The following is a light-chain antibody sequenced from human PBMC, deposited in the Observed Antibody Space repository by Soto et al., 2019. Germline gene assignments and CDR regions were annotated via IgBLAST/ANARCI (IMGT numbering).Light chain of an antibody. CDR2: DAS. J-gene: IGKJ4*01. CDR1: QSVSSY. Sequence: EIVLTQSPATLSLSPGERATLSCRASQSVSSYLAWYQQKPGQAPRLLIYDASNRATGIPAGFSGSGSGTDFTLTISSLEPEDFAVYYCQQRSNWPHLTFGGGTKVEIK. V-gene: IGKV3-11*01. CDR3: QQRSNWPHLT.